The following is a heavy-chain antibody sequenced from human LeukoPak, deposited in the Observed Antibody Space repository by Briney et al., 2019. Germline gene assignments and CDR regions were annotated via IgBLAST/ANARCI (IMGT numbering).Heavy chain of an antibody. D-gene: IGHD2/OR15-2a*01. V-gene: IGHV5-51*01. CDR1: GYSFISHW. CDR3: ARANISPRVPWYYHYVDI. J-gene: IGHJ6*03. Sequence: GESLKISCKRSGYSFISHWIGWVRQVPGQGLEWMGIIYPGDSDTLYSPAFEGQVTMSVDQSISNAYLQWRSLKASDTDIYYCARANISPRVPWYYHYVDIWGKGTTVTVSS. CDR2: IYPGDSDT.